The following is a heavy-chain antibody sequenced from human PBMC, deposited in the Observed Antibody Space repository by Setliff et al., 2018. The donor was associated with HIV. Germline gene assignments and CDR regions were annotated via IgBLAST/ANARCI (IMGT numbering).Heavy chain of an antibody. D-gene: IGHD3-10*01. CDR2: IWYDGRNK. CDR3: ARSVIGYYYYGMDV. J-gene: IGHJ6*02. Sequence: GGSLRLSCAASGFTFSTYWMIWVRQAPGKGLEWVAGIWYDGRNKYYADSVKGRFTISRDNSKNTLYLQMNSLRAEDTAVYYCARSVIGYYYYGMDVWGQGTLGHRLL. V-gene: IGHV3-33*08. CDR1: GFTFSTYW.